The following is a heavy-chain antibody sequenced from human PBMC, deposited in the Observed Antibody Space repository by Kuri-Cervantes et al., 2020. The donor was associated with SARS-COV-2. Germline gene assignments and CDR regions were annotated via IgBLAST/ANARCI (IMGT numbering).Heavy chain of an antibody. CDR3: AKDRDCSGGCCYDYYYYGMDV. Sequence: GESLKISCAASGFTFSSYAMHWVRQAPGKGLEWVAVISYDGSNKYYADSVKGRFTISRDNSKNTLYLQMNSQRAEDTAVYYCAKDRDCSGGCCYDYYYYGMDVWGQGTTVTVSS. D-gene: IGHD2-15*01. CDR2: ISYDGSNK. J-gene: IGHJ6*02. CDR1: GFTFSSYA. V-gene: IGHV3-30-3*01.